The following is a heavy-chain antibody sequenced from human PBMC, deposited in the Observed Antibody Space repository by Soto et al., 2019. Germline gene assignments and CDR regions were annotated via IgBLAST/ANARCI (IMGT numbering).Heavy chain of an antibody. D-gene: IGHD4-17*01. V-gene: IGHV3-23*01. Sequence: GGSLRLSCAASGFTFSSYAMSWVRQAPGKGLEWVSAISGSGGSTYYADSVKGRFTISGDNSKNTLYLQMNSLRAEDTAVYYCAKERHEALTTVTTGFDYWGQGTLVTVSS. J-gene: IGHJ4*02. CDR2: ISGSGGST. CDR3: AKERHEALTTVTTGFDY. CDR1: GFTFSSYA.